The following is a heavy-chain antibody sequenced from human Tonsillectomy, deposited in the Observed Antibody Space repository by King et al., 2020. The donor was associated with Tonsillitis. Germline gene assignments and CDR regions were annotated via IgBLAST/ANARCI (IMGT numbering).Heavy chain of an antibody. D-gene: IGHD6-6*01. CDR2: IRFDGSNE. V-gene: IGHV3-30*02. J-gene: IGHJ4*02. Sequence: VQLVESGGGVVQPGGSLRLSCAASGFTFSHHALHWVSQAPGKGLEWVTYIRFDGSNEYYVDPVKGRFTISRDNSRNTLYLQMNSLRTEDTAVYYCAIFGSIAGRRDYWGQGTLVSVSS. CDR1: GFTFSHHA. CDR3: AIFGSIAGRRDY.